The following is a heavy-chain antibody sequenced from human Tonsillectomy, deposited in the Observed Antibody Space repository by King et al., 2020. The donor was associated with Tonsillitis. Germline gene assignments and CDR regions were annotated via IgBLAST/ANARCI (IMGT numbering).Heavy chain of an antibody. Sequence: QLQESGPGLVKPSETLSLTCTVSGGSISSYYWSWIRQPPGKGLEWIGYIYYSGCTNYNPSLKSRVTISVDTSKNQFSLKLSSVTAADTAVYYCARYYDSSGYFDYWGQGTLVTVSS. J-gene: IGHJ4*02. CDR1: GGSISSYY. CDR2: IYYSGCT. D-gene: IGHD3-22*01. V-gene: IGHV4-59*01. CDR3: ARYYDSSGYFDY.